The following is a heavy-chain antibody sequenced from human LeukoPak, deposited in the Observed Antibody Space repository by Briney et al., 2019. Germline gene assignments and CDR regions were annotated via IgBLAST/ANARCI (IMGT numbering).Heavy chain of an antibody. V-gene: IGHV1-2*02. D-gene: IGHD2-2*01. Sequence: ASVKASCKASGYTFTGYYMHWVRQAPGHRLEWRGGINPNSGGTNYAQKFQGRVTMPRDTSISTAYMELSRLRSDDTAVYYCAREGCSSTSCLYYFDYWGQGTLVTVSS. CDR2: INPNSGGT. J-gene: IGHJ4*02. CDR3: AREGCSSTSCLYYFDY. CDR1: GYTFTGYY.